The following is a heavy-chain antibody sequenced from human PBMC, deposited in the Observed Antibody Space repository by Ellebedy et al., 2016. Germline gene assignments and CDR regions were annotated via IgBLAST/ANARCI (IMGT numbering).Heavy chain of an antibody. CDR2: IYYSGST. J-gene: IGHJ4*02. Sequence: SETLSLXCTVSGGSISSYYWSWIRQPPGKGLEWIGYIYYSGSTNYNPSLKSRVTISVDQYKNQFSLKLSSGTAADTAVYYCARVAAGTHFDYWGQGTLVTVSS. CDR3: ARVAAGTHFDY. D-gene: IGHD6-13*01. V-gene: IGHV4-59*12. CDR1: GGSISSYY.